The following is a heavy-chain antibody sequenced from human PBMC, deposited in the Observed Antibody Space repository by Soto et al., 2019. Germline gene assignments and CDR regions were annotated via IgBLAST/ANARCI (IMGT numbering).Heavy chain of an antibody. CDR3: ARDEAVDC. Sequence: PRGSLGLSCAASAFTFSYYCMSWVRQAPGKGLEWVANIKQDGSDKYYVDSVKGRFTISRDNAKNSLYLQMHSLRAEDTAVYYCARDEAVDCWGQGTLVTVAA. D-gene: IGHD6-13*01. CDR1: AFTFSYYC. V-gene: IGHV3-7*03. CDR2: IKQDGSDK. J-gene: IGHJ4*02.